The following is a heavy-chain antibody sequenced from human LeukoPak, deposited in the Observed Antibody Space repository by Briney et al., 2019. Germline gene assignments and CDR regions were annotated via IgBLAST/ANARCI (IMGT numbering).Heavy chain of an antibody. J-gene: IGHJ5*02. Sequence: SETLSLTCTVSGGSISSYYWRWIRQPAGKGLEWIGRIYTSGSTNYNPSLKSRVTMSVDTSKNQFSLKLSSVTAADTAVYYCARASWYSSSWYTWFDPWGQGTLVTVSS. D-gene: IGHD6-13*01. CDR3: ARASWYSSSWYTWFDP. CDR2: IYTSGST. V-gene: IGHV4-4*07. CDR1: GGSISSYY.